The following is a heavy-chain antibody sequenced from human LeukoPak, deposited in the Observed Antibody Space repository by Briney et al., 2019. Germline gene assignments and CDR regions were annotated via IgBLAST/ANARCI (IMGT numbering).Heavy chain of an antibody. CDR3: VRGARYFDL. CDR2: IYYSGST. CDR1: GGSIRRSGYY. J-gene: IGHJ2*01. V-gene: IGHV4-39*07. Sequence: SETLSLTCNVAGGSIRRSGYYWAWIRQPPGKGLEWIGSIYYSGSTYYNPSLKSRVTISVDTSKNQFSLKLSSVTAADTAVYYCVRGARYFDLWGRGTLVTVSS.